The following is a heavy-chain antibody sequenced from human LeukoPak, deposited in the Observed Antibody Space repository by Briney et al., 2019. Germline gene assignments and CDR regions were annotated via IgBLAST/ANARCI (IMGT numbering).Heavy chain of an antibody. CDR3: ARQHGSGSYYSRAIDY. CDR2: IYPGDSDT. V-gene: IGHV5-51*01. D-gene: IGHD3-10*01. J-gene: IGHJ4*02. Sequence: GESLKISCMASGYSFASYWIGWVRQMPGKGLEWMGIIYPGDSDTRYSPSFQGQVTISADKSISTAYLQWSSLKASDTAMYYCARQHGSGSYYSRAIDYWGQGTLVTVSS. CDR1: GYSFASYW.